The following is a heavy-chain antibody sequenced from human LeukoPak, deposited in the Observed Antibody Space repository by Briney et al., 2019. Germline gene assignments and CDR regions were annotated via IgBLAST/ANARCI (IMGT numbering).Heavy chain of an antibody. D-gene: IGHD5-24*01. V-gene: IGHV3-30*02. CDR1: GFTFSSYG. J-gene: IGHJ4*02. Sequence: PGGSLRLSCAASGFTFSSYGMHWVRQAPGKGLEWVAFIRYDGSNKYYADSVKGRFTISRDNSKNTLYLQMNSLRAEDTAVYYCASRDGYNYDFDYWGQGTLVTVSS. CDR2: IRYDGSNK. CDR3: ASRDGYNYDFDY.